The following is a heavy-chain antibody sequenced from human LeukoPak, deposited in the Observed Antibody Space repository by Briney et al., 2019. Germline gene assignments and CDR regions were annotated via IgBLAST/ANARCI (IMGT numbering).Heavy chain of an antibody. CDR1: GYTFTTYG. Sequence: ASVKVSCKASGYTFTTYGISWVRQAPGQGLEWMGWISVYSGNTNYAQRLQGRVTMTTDTSTSTAYMELRSLRSDDTAVYYRGRKEVDSSGYFLNFDYWGQGTLVTVSS. D-gene: IGHD3-22*01. V-gene: IGHV1-18*01. J-gene: IGHJ4*02. CDR3: GRKEVDSSGYFLNFDY. CDR2: ISVYSGNT.